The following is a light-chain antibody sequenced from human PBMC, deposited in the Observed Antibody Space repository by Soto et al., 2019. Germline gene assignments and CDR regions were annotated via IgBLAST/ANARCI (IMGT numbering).Light chain of an antibody. J-gene: IGKJ5*01. CDR2: EVS. V-gene: IGKV2D-29*02. CDR3: MQSTQLPPT. Sequence: DVVMTQTPLSLSVAPGQPASISCKSSQSLLHITGETFLFWYLQKPGQSPQLLVYEVSTRVSGVPDRFSGSGLGTDFTLEISRVETDDVGIYYCMQSTQLPPTFGQGTRLGIE. CDR1: QSLLHITGETF.